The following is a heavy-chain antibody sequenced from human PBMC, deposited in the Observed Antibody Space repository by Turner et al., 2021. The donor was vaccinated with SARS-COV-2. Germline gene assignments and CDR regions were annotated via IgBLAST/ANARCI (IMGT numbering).Heavy chain of an antibody. CDR1: GFTVSSYE. CDR2: ISTGGDAI. J-gene: IGHJ6*02. Sequence: VQLVESGGGLVQPGGSLRLSCAASGFTVSSYEMNWVRQAPGKGLEWVSFISTGGDAIYYADSVKGRFTISKDSAKNSLYLQMNSLRAEDMAVYYCVRGGYYYYGLDVWGQGTTVTVSS. CDR3: VRGGYYYYGLDV. V-gene: IGHV3-48*03.